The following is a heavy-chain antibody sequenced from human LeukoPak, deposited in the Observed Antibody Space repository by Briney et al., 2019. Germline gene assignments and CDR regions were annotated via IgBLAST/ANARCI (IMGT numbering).Heavy chain of an antibody. V-gene: IGHV4-34*01. CDR3: ARGQDPY. Sequence: SETLSLTCAVYGGSFSGYYWTWIRQPPGRGLEWIGEINHSGSTNYNPSLKSRVTISVDTSKSQFSLKLNSVTAADTAMYYCARGQDPYWGQGTLVTVSS. CDR1: GGSFSGYY. J-gene: IGHJ4*02. CDR2: INHSGST.